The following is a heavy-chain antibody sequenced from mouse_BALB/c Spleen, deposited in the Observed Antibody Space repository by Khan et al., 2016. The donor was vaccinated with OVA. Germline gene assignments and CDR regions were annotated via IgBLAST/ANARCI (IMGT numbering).Heavy chain of an antibody. V-gene: IGHV3-2*02. CDR2: ISYSDST. D-gene: IGHD1-1*01. CDR1: GYSITSNYA. CDR3: ARGNYYGYAMDY. J-gene: IGHJ4*01. Sequence: EVQLQESGPGLVKPSQSLSLTCTVTGYSITSNYAWNWIRQFPGNKLEWMGYISYSDSTSYNPSLKSRISITRDTSKNQFFLQLNSVTTEYTATYYCARGNYYGYAMDYWCQGTSVTVSS.